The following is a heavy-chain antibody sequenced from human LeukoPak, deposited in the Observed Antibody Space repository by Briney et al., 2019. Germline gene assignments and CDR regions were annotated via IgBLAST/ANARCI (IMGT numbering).Heavy chain of an antibody. V-gene: IGHV4-59*12. D-gene: IGHD1-26*01. CDR1: GGSISSYY. Sequence: SETLSLTCTVSGGSISSYYWSWIRQPPGKGLEWIGYIYYSGSTNYNPSLKSRVTMSVDTSKNQFSLKLSSVTAADTAVYYCASGVGATSWFDPWGQGTLVTVSS. CDR3: ASGVGATSWFDP. J-gene: IGHJ5*02. CDR2: IYYSGST.